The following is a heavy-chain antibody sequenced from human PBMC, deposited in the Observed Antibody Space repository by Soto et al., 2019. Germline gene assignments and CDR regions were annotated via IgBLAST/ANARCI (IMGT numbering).Heavy chain of an antibody. CDR1: GDSVSTNIAA. D-gene: IGHD1-7*01. CDR2: TLYRSSKCYN. CDR3: ARDAAPTLNYPHGMDV. V-gene: IGHV6-1*01. J-gene: IGHJ6*02. Sequence: SQTLSLTCAISGDSVSTNIAAWSWIRQSPSRGLEWLGRTLYRSSKCYNEYAVSVKSRMTINPDTSKNQFSLQLNSVTPEDTAVYYCARDAAPTLNYPHGMDVWGQGTAVTVS.